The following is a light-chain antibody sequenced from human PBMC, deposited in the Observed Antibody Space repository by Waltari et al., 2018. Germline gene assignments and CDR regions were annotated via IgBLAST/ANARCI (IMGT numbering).Light chain of an antibody. CDR3: AAWDDSLKGVV. Sequence: QSVLTQPPSVSEAPRQRVAISCSGSTSNIGSNAVNWYQQPPGKAPKLPIYFDDLLSPGVSDRFSGSKSGTSASLAISGLQSEDEADYYCAAWDDSLKGVVFGGGTKLTVL. J-gene: IGLJ2*01. CDR2: FDD. CDR1: TSNIGSNA. V-gene: IGLV1-36*01.